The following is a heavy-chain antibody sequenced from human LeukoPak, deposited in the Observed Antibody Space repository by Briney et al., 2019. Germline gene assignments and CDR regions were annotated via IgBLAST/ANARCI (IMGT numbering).Heavy chain of an antibody. Sequence: TGGSLRLSCAASGFTFSSYAIHWVRQAPGKGLEWVAVISYDGSNKYYADSVKGRFTISRDNSKNTLYLQMNSLRAEDTAVYYCASFRFLEWLLSPPNAFDIWGQGTMVAVSS. CDR2: ISYDGSNK. V-gene: IGHV3-30-3*01. J-gene: IGHJ3*02. D-gene: IGHD3-3*01. CDR1: GFTFSSYA. CDR3: ASFRFLEWLLSPPNAFDI.